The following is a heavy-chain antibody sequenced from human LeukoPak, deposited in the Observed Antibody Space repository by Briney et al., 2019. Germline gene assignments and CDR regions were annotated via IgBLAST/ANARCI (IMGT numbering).Heavy chain of an antibody. J-gene: IGHJ4*02. CDR3: AKGAGYFDWLSPLDY. V-gene: IGHV3-53*01. CDR1: ELTVSSIY. Sequence: PGGSLRLSCAASELTVSSIYMNWVRQAPGKGLEWVSVIYSGGSTYYADSVKGRFTISRDNSKNTLYLQMNSLRAEDTAVYYCAKGAGYFDWLSPLDYWGQGTLVTVSS. CDR2: IYSGGST. D-gene: IGHD3-9*01.